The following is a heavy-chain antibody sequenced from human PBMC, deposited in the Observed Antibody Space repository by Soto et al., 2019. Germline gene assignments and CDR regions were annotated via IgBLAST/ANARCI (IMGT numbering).Heavy chain of an antibody. V-gene: IGHV1-18*01. J-gene: IGHJ4*02. D-gene: IGHD3-22*01. CDR1: GYTFTSYG. CDR3: AREGYYDSSGLIDY. Sequence: GASVKVSCKASGYTFTSYGISWARQAPGRGLEWMGWISAYNGNTNYAQKLQGRVTMTTDTSTSTAYMELRSLRSDDTAVYYCAREGYYDSSGLIDYGGKGALVTVSS. CDR2: ISAYNGNT.